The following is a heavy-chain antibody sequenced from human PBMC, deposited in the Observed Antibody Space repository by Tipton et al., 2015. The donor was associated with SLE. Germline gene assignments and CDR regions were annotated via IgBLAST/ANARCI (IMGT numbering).Heavy chain of an antibody. D-gene: IGHD6-13*01. CDR2: IYTSGST. CDR3: ARGGSSWDPSDY. CDR1: GGSISSYY. V-gene: IGHV4-4*07. J-gene: IGHJ4*02. Sequence: TLSLTCTVSGGSISSYYWSWIRQPAGKGLEWIGRIYTSGSTNYNPSLKSRVTISVDTSKNQFSLKLSSVTAADTAVYYCARGGSSWDPSDYWGQGTLVTVSS.